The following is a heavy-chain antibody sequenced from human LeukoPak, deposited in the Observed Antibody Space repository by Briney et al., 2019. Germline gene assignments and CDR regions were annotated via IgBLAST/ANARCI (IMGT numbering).Heavy chain of an antibody. J-gene: IGHJ4*02. CDR2: IYENGGTT. V-gene: IGHV3-23*01. D-gene: IGHD2-21*01. Sequence: GGSLRLSCVGSGFTFRSHAMSWVRQAPEKGLEFVSGIYENGGTTYYADSVKGRFSISKDNSKNTLYLQMDSLRGEDTAVYYCAKDFRIGYSAHFDYWGQGALVTVSS. CDR3: AKDFRIGYSAHFDY. CDR1: GFTFRSHA.